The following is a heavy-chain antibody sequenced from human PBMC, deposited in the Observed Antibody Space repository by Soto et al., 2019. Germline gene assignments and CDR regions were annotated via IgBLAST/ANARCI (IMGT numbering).Heavy chain of an antibody. V-gene: IGHV4-34*01. CDR3: ALIQLWSPPESGYFDY. CDR1: GGSFSGYY. CDR2: INHSGST. D-gene: IGHD5-18*01. J-gene: IGHJ4*02. Sequence: SETLSLTCAVYGGSFSGYYWSWIRQPPGKGLEWIGEINHSGSTNYNPSLKSRVTISVDTSKNQFSLKLSSVTAADTAVYYCALIQLWSPPESGYFDYWGQGTLVTVSS.